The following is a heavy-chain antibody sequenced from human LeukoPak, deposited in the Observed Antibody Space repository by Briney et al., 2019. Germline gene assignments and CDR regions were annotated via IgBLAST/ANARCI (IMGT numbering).Heavy chain of an antibody. CDR2: ISYDGSNK. CDR3: ARARNRDDAFDI. V-gene: IGHV3-30*04. J-gene: IGHJ3*02. Sequence: GSLRLSCAASGFTFSSYAMHWVRQAPGKGPEWVAVISYDGSNKYYADPVKGRFTISRDNSKNTLYLQMNSLRAEDTAVYYCARARNRDDAFDIWGQGTMVTVSS. CDR1: GFTFSSYA. D-gene: IGHD1-14*01.